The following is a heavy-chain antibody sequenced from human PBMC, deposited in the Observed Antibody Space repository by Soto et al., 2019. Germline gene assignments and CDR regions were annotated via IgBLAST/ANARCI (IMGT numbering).Heavy chain of an antibody. CDR2: IYYSGST. CDR1: GGSISSGGYY. V-gene: IGHV4-31*03. Sequence: QVQLRESGPGLVKPSQTLSLTCTVSGGSISSGGYYWSWIRQHPGKGLEWIGYIYYSGSTYYNPSLKSRVTISVDPSKNHVSLKLSSVTAADTAVYYCARAPALGWFDPWGQGTLVTVSS. J-gene: IGHJ5*02. CDR3: ARAPALGWFDP.